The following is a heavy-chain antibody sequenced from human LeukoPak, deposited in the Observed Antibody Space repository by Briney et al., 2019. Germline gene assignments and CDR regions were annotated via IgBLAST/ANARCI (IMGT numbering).Heavy chain of an antibody. J-gene: IGHJ4*02. CDR2: INHSGST. CDR1: RGSFSGYY. D-gene: IGHD6-6*01. Sequence: KPSETLSLPCAVYRGSFSGYYWSWIRQPPGKGLEWIGEINHSGSTNYNPSLKSRVSISEDTSKNQFSLKLNSVTAADTALYYGARGAARGFDYWGQGTLVTVSS. V-gene: IGHV4-34*01. CDR3: ARGAARGFDY.